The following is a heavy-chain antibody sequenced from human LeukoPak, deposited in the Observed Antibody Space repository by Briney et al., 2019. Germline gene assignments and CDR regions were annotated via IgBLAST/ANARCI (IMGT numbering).Heavy chain of an antibody. CDR2: IYYSGST. CDR1: GGSISDYS. D-gene: IGHD1-26*01. CDR3: ARDAIVGATNWFDP. J-gene: IGHJ5*02. Sequence: PSETLSLTCTVSGGSISDYSWSWIRQPPGKGLEWIGYIYYSGSTNYNPSLKSRVTISLDTSKNQFSLKLTSVTAADTAVYYCARDAIVGATNWFDPWGQGTLVTVSS. V-gene: IGHV4-59*01.